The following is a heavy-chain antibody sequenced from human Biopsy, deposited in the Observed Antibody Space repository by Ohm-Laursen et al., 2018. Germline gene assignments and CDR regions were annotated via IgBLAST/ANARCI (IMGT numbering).Heavy chain of an antibody. Sequence: SDTLSLTCNVSGYSMSTYYWSWIRQPPGKGLEWIGYIYYSGSTNYNPSLKSRVTISVDMSKNQFSLELTSVAAADTAVYYCARHRGGMPSSGNWFDHWGQGTLVTVSS. J-gene: IGHJ5*02. CDR2: IYYSGST. CDR3: ARHRGGMPSSGNWFDH. D-gene: IGHD2-2*01. V-gene: IGHV4-59*08. CDR1: GYSMSTYY.